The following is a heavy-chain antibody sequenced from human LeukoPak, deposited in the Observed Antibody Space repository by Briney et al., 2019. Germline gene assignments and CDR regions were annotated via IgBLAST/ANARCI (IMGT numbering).Heavy chain of an antibody. Sequence: GGSLRLSCAASGFTFSNYEMNWVRQAPGKGLEWISYISTSGTIEYYADSVKGRFTISRDHARNSLYLQMNSLRAEDTAVYYCARGLGNFDSWGKGTLVTVSS. V-gene: IGHV3-48*03. J-gene: IGHJ4*02. CDR1: GFTFSNYE. CDR3: ARGLGNFDS. D-gene: IGHD1-26*01. CDR2: ISTSGTIE.